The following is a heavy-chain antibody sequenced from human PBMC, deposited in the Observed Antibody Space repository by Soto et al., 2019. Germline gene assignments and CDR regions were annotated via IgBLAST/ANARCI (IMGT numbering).Heavy chain of an antibody. CDR1: GYSFTSYW. V-gene: IGHV5-51*01. CDR3: AALGYCSGGSCHWAFDI. J-gene: IGHJ3*02. Sequence: GESLKISCKGSGYSFTSYWIGWVRQMPGKGLEWMGIIYPGDSDTRYSPSFQGQVTISADKSISTAYLQWSSLKASDTAMYYCAALGYCSGGSCHWAFDIWGQGTMVTVSS. CDR2: IYPGDSDT. D-gene: IGHD2-15*01.